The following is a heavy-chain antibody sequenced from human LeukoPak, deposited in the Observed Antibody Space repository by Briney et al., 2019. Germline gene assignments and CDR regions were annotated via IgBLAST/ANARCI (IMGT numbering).Heavy chain of an antibody. CDR3: ARDRPGGSSLDY. D-gene: IGHD6-13*01. V-gene: IGHV4-61*02. J-gene: IGHJ4*02. CDR2: THTSGNT. CDR1: GGSISXXXXX. Sequence: TVSGGSISXXXXXGSWXRQPXXXXXGXIGRTHTSGNTNYNPSLKSRVTMSLDTSKSQFSLKLSSVTAADTAVYYCARDRPGGSSLDYWGQGILVTVSS.